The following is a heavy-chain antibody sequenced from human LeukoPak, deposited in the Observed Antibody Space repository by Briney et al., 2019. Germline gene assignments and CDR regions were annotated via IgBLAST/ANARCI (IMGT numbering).Heavy chain of an antibody. CDR3: ARDAPHIAVAGAAFDY. Sequence: PSETLSLTCAVSGGSISSYYWSWIRQPPGKGLEWIGRIYNSGSTNYNPSLKSRVTMSVDTSKNQFSLKLSSVTAADTAVYYCARDAPHIAVAGAAFDYWGQGTLVTVSS. CDR2: IYNSGST. V-gene: IGHV4-4*07. J-gene: IGHJ4*02. CDR1: GGSISSYY. D-gene: IGHD6-19*01.